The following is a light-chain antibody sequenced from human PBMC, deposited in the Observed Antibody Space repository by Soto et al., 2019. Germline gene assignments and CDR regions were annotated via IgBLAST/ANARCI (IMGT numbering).Light chain of an antibody. CDR2: EVS. CDR1: NSDVGGYNY. J-gene: IGLJ2*01. V-gene: IGLV2-14*01. Sequence: HSALTQPASVSGSPGQSITISCTGTNSDVGGYNYVSWYQQHPGKAPKLMFYEVSNRPSGVSNRFSGSKSGNRASLTISGLQAEDEADYYCSSFTSSSTQGVFGGGTKLTVL. CDR3: SSFTSSSTQGV.